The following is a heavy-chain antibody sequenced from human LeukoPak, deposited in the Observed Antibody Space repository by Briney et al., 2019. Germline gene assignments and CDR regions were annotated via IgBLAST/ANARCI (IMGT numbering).Heavy chain of an antibody. CDR1: GFTFSSYA. CDR2: ISYDGSNK. Sequence: PGRSLRLSCAASGFTFSSYAMHWVRQAPGKGLEWVAVISYDGSNKYYADSVKGRFTISRDNSKNTLYLQMNSLRAEDTAVYYCARAGEGYCSSTSCYYFDYWGQGTLVTVSS. D-gene: IGHD2-2*01. V-gene: IGHV3-30-3*01. CDR3: ARAGEGYCSSTSCYYFDY. J-gene: IGHJ4*02.